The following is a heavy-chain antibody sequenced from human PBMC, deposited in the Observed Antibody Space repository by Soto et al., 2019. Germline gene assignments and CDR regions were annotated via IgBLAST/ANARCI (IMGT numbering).Heavy chain of an antibody. CDR2: ISYDGSNK. CDR3: AKDLGWGRVVVAATLDY. V-gene: IGHV3-30*18. CDR1: GFTFSSYG. D-gene: IGHD2-15*01. Sequence: QVQLVESGGGVVQPGRSLRLSCAASGFTFSSYGMHWVRQAPGKGLEWVAVISYDGSNKYYADSVKGRFTIPRDNSKNTLYLQMNSLRAEDTAVYYCAKDLGWGRVVVAATLDYWGQGTLVTVSS. J-gene: IGHJ4*02.